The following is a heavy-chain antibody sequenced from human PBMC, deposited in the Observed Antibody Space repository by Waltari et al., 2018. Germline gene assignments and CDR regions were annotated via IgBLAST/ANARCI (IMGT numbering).Heavy chain of an antibody. CDR2: LYHAGDT. D-gene: IGHD2-2*03. J-gene: IGHJ4*02. CDR3: SRQVLGYCTSAACRRLES. V-gene: IGHV4-38-2*01. Sequence: QVQLQESGPGLVKPSETLSLTCEVSGYSINSGYYGGWTRQSPGKGLEWIATLYHAGDTFYNPSLKSRVTISMDTSKNQFSLKLNSVTAADTAVYFCSRQVLGYCTSAACRRLESWGQGTLVTVSS. CDR1: GYSINSGYY.